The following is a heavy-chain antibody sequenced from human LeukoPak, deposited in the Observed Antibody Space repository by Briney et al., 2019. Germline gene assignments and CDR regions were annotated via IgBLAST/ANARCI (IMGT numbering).Heavy chain of an antibody. CDR2: ISAYNGNT. CDR3: ARDLRKVGMDV. CDR1: GYTFTSYG. V-gene: IGHV1-18*01. J-gene: IGHJ6*02. Sequence: EASVTVSCTASGYTFTSYGISWVRQAPGQGLEWMGWISAYNGNTNYAQKLQGRVTMTTDTSTSTAYMELRSLRSDDTAVYYCARDLRKVGMDVWGQGTTVTVSS. D-gene: IGHD1-14*01.